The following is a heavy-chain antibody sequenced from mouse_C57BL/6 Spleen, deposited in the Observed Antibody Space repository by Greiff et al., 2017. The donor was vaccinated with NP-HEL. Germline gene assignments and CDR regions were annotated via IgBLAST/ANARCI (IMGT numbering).Heavy chain of an antibody. J-gene: IGHJ3*01. D-gene: IGHD4-1*01. V-gene: IGHV1-15*01. CDR2: IDPETGGT. Sequence: QVQLQQSGAELVRPGASVTLSCKASGYTLTDYEMHWVKQTPVHGLEWIGAIDPETGGTAYNQKFKGKAILTADKSSSTAYMELRSLTSEDSAVYYCTSLLTAWFAYWGQGTLVTVSA. CDR3: TSLLTAWFAY. CDR1: GYTLTDYE.